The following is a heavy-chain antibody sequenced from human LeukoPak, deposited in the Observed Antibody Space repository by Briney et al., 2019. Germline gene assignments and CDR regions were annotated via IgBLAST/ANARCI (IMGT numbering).Heavy chain of an antibody. CDR1: GYTFTSYG. V-gene: IGHV1-18*01. D-gene: IGHD3-22*01. CDR2: ISAYNGNT. Sequence: ASVTVSCKASGYTFTSYGISWVRQAPGQGLEWMGWISAYNGNTNYAQKLQGRVTMTTDTSTSTAYMELRSLRSDDTAVYYCARAHYYDSSGYGDPWGQGTLVTVSS. CDR3: ARAHYYDSSGYGDP. J-gene: IGHJ5*02.